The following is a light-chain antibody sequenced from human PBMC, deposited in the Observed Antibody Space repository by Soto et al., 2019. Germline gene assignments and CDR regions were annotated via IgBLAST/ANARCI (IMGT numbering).Light chain of an antibody. V-gene: IGKV3-11*01. CDR2: DVS. CDR3: QQRINWPLT. CDR1: QSIASY. Sequence: EIVLTKSPATLTLSPGERATLSCRASQSIASYLSWYQQKPGHAPRLLIYDVSNRATGIPARFRGSGSGTDFTLTISSLEPEDFAFYYCQQRINWPLTFGGGTRVEIK. J-gene: IGKJ4*01.